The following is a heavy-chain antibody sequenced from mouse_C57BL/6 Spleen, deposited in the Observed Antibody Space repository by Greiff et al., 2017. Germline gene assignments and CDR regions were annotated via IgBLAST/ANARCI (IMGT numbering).Heavy chain of an antibody. CDR2: ISSGGSYT. CDR3: ARLRRDYFDY. Sequence: EVQGVESGGDLVKPGGSLKLSCAASGFTFSSYGMSWVRQTPDKRLEWVATISSGGSYTYYPDSVKGRFTISRDNAKNTLYLQMSSLKSEDTAMYYCARLRRDYFDYWGQGTTLTVSS. J-gene: IGHJ2*01. CDR1: GFTFSSYG. V-gene: IGHV5-6*01. D-gene: IGHD2-12*01.